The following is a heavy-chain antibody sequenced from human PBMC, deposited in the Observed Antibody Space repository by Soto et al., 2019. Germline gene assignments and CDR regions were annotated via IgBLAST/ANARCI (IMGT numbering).Heavy chain of an antibody. CDR2: MSGSGGST. J-gene: IGHJ4*02. V-gene: IGHV3-23*01. CDR3: AKRGIGAYFDY. D-gene: IGHD3-16*01. CDR1: GFTFSSYA. Sequence: EVQLLESGGGLVQPGGSLRLSCAASGFTFSSYAMRWVRQAPGKGLEWVSAMSGSGGSTYYAESVKGRFTISRDNSKNTLYLQMNSLRAEDTAVYYCAKRGIGAYFDYWGQGTLVTVSS.